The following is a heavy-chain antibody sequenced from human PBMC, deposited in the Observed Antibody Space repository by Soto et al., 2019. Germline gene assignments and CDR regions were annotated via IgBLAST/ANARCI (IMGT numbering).Heavy chain of an antibody. Sequence: GGSLRLSCSASGFSLGDYAVTWVRQAPGKGLEWVGFIRSKTYGGTPDYAASVKGRFTTSRDDSKSIAYLQMYSLRAEDTAVYYCTRDPSDGDYWYFDVWGPGTLVTVSS. CDR2: IRSKTYGGTP. J-gene: IGHJ2*01. CDR3: TRDPSDGDYWYFDV. D-gene: IGHD4-17*01. V-gene: IGHV3-49*04. CDR1: GFSLGDYA.